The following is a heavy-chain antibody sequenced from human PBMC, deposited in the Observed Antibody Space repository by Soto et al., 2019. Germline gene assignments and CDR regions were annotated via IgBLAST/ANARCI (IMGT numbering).Heavy chain of an antibody. V-gene: IGHV4-30-4*08. J-gene: IGHJ5*02. Sequence: PSETLSLTCTVSGGSISSGGYYWSWIRQHPGKGLEWIGYIYYSGSTYYNPSLKSRVTISVDTSKNQFSLKLSSVTAADTAVYYCAREWTYYYDSSSNWFDPWGQGTLVTSPQ. CDR2: IYYSGST. CDR1: GGSISSGGYY. CDR3: AREWTYYYDSSSNWFDP. D-gene: IGHD3-22*01.